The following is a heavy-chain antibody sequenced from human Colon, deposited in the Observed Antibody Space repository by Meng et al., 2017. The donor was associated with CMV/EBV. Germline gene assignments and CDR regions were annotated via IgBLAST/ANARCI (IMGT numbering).Heavy chain of an antibody. J-gene: IGHJ4*02. Sequence: SCKASGYTFDNYYMHWVRRAPGQGLEWMGIINPISGSTTYAQKFRGTVTVTRDTSTSTVYMELSSLRSEDTAVYYCARGSFYDKSDFWGQGTLVTVSS. D-gene: IGHD2/OR15-2a*01. CDR3: ARGSFYDKSDF. CDR1: GYTFDNYY. V-gene: IGHV1-46*02. CDR2: INPISGST.